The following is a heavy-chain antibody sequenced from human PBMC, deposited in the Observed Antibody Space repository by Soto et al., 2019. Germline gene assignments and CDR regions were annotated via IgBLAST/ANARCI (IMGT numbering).Heavy chain of an antibody. Sequence: QVQLQQWGAGLLKPSETLSLTCTVNGGSLTGDYWSWIRQPPGKGLEWIGEVKDGGSTNYSPSLRGRVSISADTSKNHFSLRLNSVTAAYTAVYFCARGQEGRVATHWDHGALVTVSS. CDR2: VKDGGST. J-gene: IGHJ4*01. CDR3: ARGQEGRVATH. D-gene: IGHD5-12*01. V-gene: IGHV4-34*01. CDR1: GGSLTGDY.